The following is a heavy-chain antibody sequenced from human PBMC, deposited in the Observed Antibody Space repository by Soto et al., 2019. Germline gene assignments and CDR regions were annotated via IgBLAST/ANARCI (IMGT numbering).Heavy chain of an antibody. J-gene: IGHJ4*02. V-gene: IGHV1-2*02. Sequence: QVQLVQSGAEVKKPGASVKVSCKASGYTFSDYYIHWVRQAPGQGLEWMGWINPKNGGTKYAQKFQGRVTMTRDTSISTAYMELTRLRSDDTAVYYWARGFFGSGGEFDYWGQGTLVTVSS. CDR2: INPKNGGT. D-gene: IGHD3-10*01. CDR3: ARGFFGSGGEFDY. CDR1: GYTFSDYY.